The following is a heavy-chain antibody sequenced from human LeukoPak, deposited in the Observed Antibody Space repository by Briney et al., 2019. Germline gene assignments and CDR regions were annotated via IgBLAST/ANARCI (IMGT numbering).Heavy chain of an antibody. Sequence: GGSLRLSCAASGFTFSSYWMHWVRQTPGKGLEWVSSITPSAATTYLADSVKGRFTMSRGNSKNTLSLQMNSLRVEDTAVYYCAKRRLAMTGGGNFDFWGQGTLVTVSS. CDR2: ITPSAATT. CDR1: GFTFSSYW. CDR3: AKRRLAMTGGGNFDF. V-gene: IGHV3-23*01. D-gene: IGHD6-19*01. J-gene: IGHJ4*02.